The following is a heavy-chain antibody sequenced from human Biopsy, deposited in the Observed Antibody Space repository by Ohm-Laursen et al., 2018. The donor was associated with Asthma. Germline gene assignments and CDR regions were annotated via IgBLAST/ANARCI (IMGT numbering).Heavy chain of an antibody. CDR3: ARKAGSCISRTCYSLDF. D-gene: IGHD2-2*01. V-gene: IGHV1-69*01. Sequence: SSVKVSCQSLGGTFNTYVIGWLRQPPGQGLEWIGGSNSVFGTTTYPQKFQDRVTITADDSTSTVYMELSSLRSEDTAVYYCARKAGSCISRTCYSLDFWGQGTLVTVSS. J-gene: IGHJ4*02. CDR1: GGTFNTYV. CDR2: SNSVFGTT.